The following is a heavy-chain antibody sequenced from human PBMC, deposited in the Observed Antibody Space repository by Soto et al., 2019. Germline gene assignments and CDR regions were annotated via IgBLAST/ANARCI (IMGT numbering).Heavy chain of an antibody. CDR2: MNPNSGNT. V-gene: IGHV1-8*01. D-gene: IGHD6-19*01. Sequence: QVQLVQSGAEVKKHGASVKVSCKASGYTFTSYDINWVREATGQGLEWRGWMNPNSGNTGYAQKFQGRVTMTRNSSISTAYMVLSSLRSEDTAVYYCARERTGAGHDYWGQGTLVTVSS. CDR1: GYTFTSYD. CDR3: ARERTGAGHDY. J-gene: IGHJ4*02.